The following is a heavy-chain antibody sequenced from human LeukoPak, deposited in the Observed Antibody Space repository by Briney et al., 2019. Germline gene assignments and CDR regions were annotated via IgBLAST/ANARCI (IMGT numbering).Heavy chain of an antibody. J-gene: IGHJ5*02. CDR2: IYYSGST. D-gene: IGHD3-16*02. CDR3: ARAKAADDYVWGSYRPNWFDP. CDR1: GGSISSYY. V-gene: IGHV4-59*01. Sequence: PSETLSLTCTVSGGSISSYYWVWIRQPPGKGLEWIGYIYYSGSTNYNPSLKSLVTISVDTSKNQLSLKLSSVTAADTAVYYCARAKAADDYVWGSYRPNWFDPWGQGTLVTVSS.